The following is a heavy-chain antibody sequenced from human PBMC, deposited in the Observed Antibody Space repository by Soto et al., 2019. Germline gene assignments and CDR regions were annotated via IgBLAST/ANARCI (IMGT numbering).Heavy chain of an antibody. CDR2: IWYDGSNK. CDR1: GFTFSSYG. V-gene: IGHV3-33*01. CDR3: ARDPIVVVPAAADPHYYGMDV. J-gene: IGHJ6*02. D-gene: IGHD2-2*01. Sequence: QVQLVESGGGVVQPGRSLRLSCAASGFTFSSYGMHWVRQAPGKGLEWVAVIWYDGSNKYYADSVKGRFTISRDNSKNTLYLQMNSLRAEDTAVYYCARDPIVVVPAAADPHYYGMDVWGQGTTVTVSS.